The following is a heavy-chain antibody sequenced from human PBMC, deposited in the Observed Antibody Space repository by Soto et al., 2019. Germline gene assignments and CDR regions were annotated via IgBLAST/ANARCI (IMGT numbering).Heavy chain of an antibody. Sequence: EVLLVESGGGLVQPGGSLRLSCAASGFNLSSNSMNWVRQAPGKGLEWLSSISSSSNYIYYADSVKGRFSISRDNAKNSLDLQMNSLRVDDTAVYFCARERVHDYSDYGSDYWGQGTLVTVSS. V-gene: IGHV3-21*01. J-gene: IGHJ4*02. D-gene: IGHD4-17*01. CDR2: ISSSSNYI. CDR3: ARERVHDYSDYGSDY. CDR1: GFNLSSNS.